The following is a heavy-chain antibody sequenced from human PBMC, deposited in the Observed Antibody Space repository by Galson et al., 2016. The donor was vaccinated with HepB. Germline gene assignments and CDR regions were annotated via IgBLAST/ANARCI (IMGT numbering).Heavy chain of an antibody. CDR1: GITFRTYN. CDR3: AGERLDSSGYSYPDASDI. V-gene: IGHV3-21*06. CDR2: ISRGSSYI. J-gene: IGHJ3*02. D-gene: IGHD3-22*01. Sequence: SLRLSCAASGITFRTYNMNWVRQAPGKGLEWVSSISRGSSYIYYADSMKGRFTVSRDNAKNLLYLQMNSLRVEDTAMYYCAGERLDSSGYSYPDASDIWGQGTMVTVSS.